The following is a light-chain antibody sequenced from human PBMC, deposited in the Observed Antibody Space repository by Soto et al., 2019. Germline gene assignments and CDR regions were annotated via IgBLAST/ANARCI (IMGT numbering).Light chain of an antibody. CDR1: QSVSSY. V-gene: IGKV3-11*01. CDR2: DAS. CDR3: QQRSDPHT. Sequence: EIVLTQPPATQSLSPGERATLSCRASQSVSSYLAWYQQKPGQAPRLLIYDASNRATGIPARFSGSGSGTDFTLTISSLEPEDFAVYYCQQRSDPHTFGGGTKVEIK. J-gene: IGKJ4*01.